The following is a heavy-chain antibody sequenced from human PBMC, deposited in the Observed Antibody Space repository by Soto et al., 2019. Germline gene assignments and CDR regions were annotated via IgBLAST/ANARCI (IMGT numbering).Heavy chain of an antibody. CDR3: ATKRSFHFEN. V-gene: IGHV3-30*03. Sequence: QVQLVESGGGVVQPGRSLRLSCAASGFTFSDYDMHWVRQAPGKGLEWVAVLSYDGSTIHYADSLKGRFTISRDNSKSTLFLQMNGLRAEDTAVYYCATKRSFHFENWGQGTLVTVSS. CDR1: GFTFSDYD. J-gene: IGHJ4*02. D-gene: IGHD1-1*01. CDR2: LSYDGSTI.